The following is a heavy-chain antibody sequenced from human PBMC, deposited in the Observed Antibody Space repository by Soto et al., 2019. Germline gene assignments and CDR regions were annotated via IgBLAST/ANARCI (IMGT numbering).Heavy chain of an antibody. CDR2: IIPIFGTA. Sequence: QVQLVQSGAEVKKPGSSVKVSCKASGGTFSSYAISWVRQAPGQGLEWMGGIIPIFGTANYAQKFQGRVKITADESTSTAYMEPRSLRSEDTGVYDCASSPRDCSSTSCSWFDPWGQGTLVTVYS. V-gene: IGHV1-69*01. D-gene: IGHD2-2*01. CDR1: GGTFSSYA. CDR3: ASSPRDCSSTSCSWFDP. J-gene: IGHJ5*02.